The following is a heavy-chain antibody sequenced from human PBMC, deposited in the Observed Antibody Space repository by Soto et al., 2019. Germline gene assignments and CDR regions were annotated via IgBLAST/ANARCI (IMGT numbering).Heavy chain of an antibody. J-gene: IGHJ4*02. V-gene: IGHV3-33*01. CDR1: GFTFSSYG. CDR3: AREQKEDCSGGSCYFDY. CDR2: IWYDGSNK. Sequence: GGSLRLSCAASGFTFSSYGMHWVRQAPGKGLEWVAVIWYDGSNKYYADSVKGRFTISRDNSKNTLYLQMNSLRAEDTAVYYCAREQKEDCSGGSCYFDYWGQGTLVTVSS. D-gene: IGHD2-15*01.